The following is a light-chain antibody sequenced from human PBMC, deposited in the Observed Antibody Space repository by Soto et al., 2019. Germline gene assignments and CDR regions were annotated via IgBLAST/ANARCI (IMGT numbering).Light chain of an antibody. J-gene: IGKJ5*01. Sequence: EIVLTQSPATLSLSPGERATLSCRASQSVSTYLAWYQQKPGQAPRLLIDDASNRATGIPARFSGSGSETDFTLTISSLEAEEFAVYYCQQRSNWPPITFGEGTGLEIK. CDR3: QQRSNWPPIT. CDR1: QSVSTY. V-gene: IGKV3-11*01. CDR2: DAS.